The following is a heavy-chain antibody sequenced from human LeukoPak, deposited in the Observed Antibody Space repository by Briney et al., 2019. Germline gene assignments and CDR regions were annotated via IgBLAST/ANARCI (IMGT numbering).Heavy chain of an antibody. Sequence: SGGSLRLSCAASGFTFSSYAMSWVRQAPGKGLEWVSAISGSGGSTYYADSVKGRFTISRDNSKNTLYLQTNSLRAEDTAVYYCAKGDAGYYGDYSDAFDIWGQGTMVTVSS. CDR1: GFTFSSYA. CDR2: ISGSGGST. D-gene: IGHD4-17*01. J-gene: IGHJ3*02. V-gene: IGHV3-23*01. CDR3: AKGDAGYYGDYSDAFDI.